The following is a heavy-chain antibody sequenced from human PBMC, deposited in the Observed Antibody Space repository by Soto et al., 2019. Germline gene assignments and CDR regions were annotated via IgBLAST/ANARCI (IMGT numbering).Heavy chain of an antibody. CDR1: GFTFSSYG. CDR2: IWYDGSNK. D-gene: IGHD3-3*01. V-gene: IGHV3-33*01. J-gene: IGHJ3*02. CDR3: TREGGVYDFWSGYYTNNYAFDI. Sequence: PGGSLRLSCAASGFTFSSYGMHWVRQAPGKGLEWVAVIWYDGSNKYYADSVKGRFTISRDNSKNIAYLQMNSLITEDTAVYYCTREGGVYDFWSGYYTNNYAFDIWGQGTTVTVSS.